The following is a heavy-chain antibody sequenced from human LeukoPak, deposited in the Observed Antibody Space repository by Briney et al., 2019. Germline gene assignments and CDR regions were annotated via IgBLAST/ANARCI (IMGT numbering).Heavy chain of an antibody. J-gene: IGHJ2*01. CDR1: GGSFSGYY. D-gene: IGHD3-22*01. CDR3: HSGGYGGFDL. CDR2: INHSGST. V-gene: IGHV4-34*01. Sequence: SETLSLTCAVYGGSFSGYYWSWIRQPPGKGLEWIGEINHSGSTNYNPSLKSRVTISIDTSKNQFSLKLSSVTAADTAVYYCHSGGYGGFDLWGRGNLVTVSS.